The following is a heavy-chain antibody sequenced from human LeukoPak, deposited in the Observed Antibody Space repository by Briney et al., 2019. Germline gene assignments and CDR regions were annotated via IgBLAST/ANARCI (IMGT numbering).Heavy chain of an antibody. CDR1: GFTVSSNY. Sequence: GGSLRLSCAASGFTVSSNYMSWVRQAPGKGLEWVAIIWPDGSDKYYADSVKGRFTISRDNSKNTLYLQMNSLRAEDTAVYYCAKDQRVWPRYYFDYWGQGTLVTVSS. CDR3: AKDQRVWPRYYFDY. V-gene: IGHV3-33*06. CDR2: IWPDGSDK. J-gene: IGHJ4*02.